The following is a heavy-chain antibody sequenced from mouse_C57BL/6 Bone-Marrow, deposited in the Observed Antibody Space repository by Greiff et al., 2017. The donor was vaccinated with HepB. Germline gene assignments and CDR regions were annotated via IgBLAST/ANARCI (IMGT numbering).Heavy chain of an antibody. Sequence: DVQLQESGGGLVKPGGSLKLSCAASGFTFSSYAMSWVRQTPEKRLEWVATISDGGSYTYYPDNVKGRFTITGDNANNNLYLQMSHLKSEDTAVYFCARGPNTRELDYWGQGTTLTVSS. V-gene: IGHV5-4*01. CDR3: ARGPNTRELDY. J-gene: IGHJ2*01. CDR1: GFTFSSYA. CDR2: ISDGGSYT.